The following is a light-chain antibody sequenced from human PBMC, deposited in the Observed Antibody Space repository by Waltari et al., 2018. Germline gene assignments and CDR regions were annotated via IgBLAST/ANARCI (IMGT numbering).Light chain of an antibody. V-gene: IGLV2-14*03. CDR1: SDDIGAYSY. CDR3: SAYTSRGTLK. J-gene: IGLJ2*01. Sequence: QSALTQPASVSGSPGPSTPISCPGTSDDIGAYSYVTWYHQRPGKVPKLIIYDLTERPSGVSNRFSGSKSGSTASLTVSGLQAEDEGLFYCSAYTSRGTLKFGGGTRVTVL. CDR2: DLT.